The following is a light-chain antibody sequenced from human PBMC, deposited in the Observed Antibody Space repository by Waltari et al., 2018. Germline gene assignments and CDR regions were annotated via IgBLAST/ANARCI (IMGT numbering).Light chain of an antibody. J-gene: IGKJ1*01. Sequence: EIVLTQSPGTLSLSPGERAPLACRASQSVSRTLAWYQQKPGQAPKLLICGASIRATGIPDRFTGSGSGTDFSLTISSLEPEDFAIYFCQHYVRLPATFGQGTKVEIK. CDR2: GAS. CDR1: QSVSRT. V-gene: IGKV3-20*01. CDR3: QHYVRLPAT.